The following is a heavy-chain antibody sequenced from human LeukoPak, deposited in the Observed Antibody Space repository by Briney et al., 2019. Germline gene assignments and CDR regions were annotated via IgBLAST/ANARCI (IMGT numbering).Heavy chain of an antibody. CDR3: ARDEGGYGGTYYGYFDY. CDR2: INPNSGGT. J-gene: IGHJ4*02. D-gene: IGHD1-26*01. CDR1: GYTFIGYY. Sequence: ASVKVSCKASGYTFIGYYIHWVRQAPGQGLEWMGWINPNSGGTNYAQRFQGRVTMTRDTSISTAHMELSGLRSDDTAVYNCARDEGGYGGTYYGYFDYWGQGTLVTVSS. V-gene: IGHV1-2*02.